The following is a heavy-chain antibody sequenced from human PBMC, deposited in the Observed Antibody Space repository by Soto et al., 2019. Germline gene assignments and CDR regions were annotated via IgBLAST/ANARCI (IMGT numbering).Heavy chain of an antibody. CDR2: IWYDGSNK. J-gene: IGHJ5*02. CDR1: GFTFSSYG. V-gene: IGHV3-33*01. D-gene: IGHD6-13*01. Sequence: QVQLVESGGGVVQPGRSLRLSCAASGFTFSSYGMHWVRQAPGKGLEWVAVIWYDGSNKYYADSVKGRFTISRDNSKNTLYLQMNSLRAEDTAVYYCARGVRLYIAAAPREAWFDPWGQGTLVTVSS. CDR3: ARGVRLYIAAAPREAWFDP.